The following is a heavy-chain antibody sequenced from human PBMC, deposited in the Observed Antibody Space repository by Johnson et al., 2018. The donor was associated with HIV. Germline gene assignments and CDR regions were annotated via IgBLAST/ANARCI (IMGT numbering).Heavy chain of an antibody. CDR2: ISWNSGSI. Sequence: EVQLVESGGGLIQPGRSLRLSCAASGFTFDDYAMHWVRQAPGKGLEWVSGISWNSGSIDYEDSVQGRCTLTRDNAKNSLCLQMNSMGAEDTALYYCARRTGYCSGGTCFEAFDVWGQGTMVTVSS. V-gene: IGHV3-9*01. D-gene: IGHD2-15*01. CDR1: GFTFDDYA. J-gene: IGHJ3*01. CDR3: ARRTGYCSGGTCFEAFDV.